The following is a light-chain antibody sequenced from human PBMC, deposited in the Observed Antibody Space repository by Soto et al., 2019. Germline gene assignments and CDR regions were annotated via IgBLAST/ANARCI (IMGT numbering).Light chain of an antibody. CDR1: QSFNSIY. Sequence: EIVLTQSPGTLSLSPGERATLSCRASQSFNSIYLAWYQQKPGQAPRLLIYGASSRATGIPDRFSGSGSGTDFTLTISRLEPEDFAVYYCQQYGSSPMTFGQGTRLVIK. J-gene: IGKJ5*01. V-gene: IGKV3-20*01. CDR2: GAS. CDR3: QQYGSSPMT.